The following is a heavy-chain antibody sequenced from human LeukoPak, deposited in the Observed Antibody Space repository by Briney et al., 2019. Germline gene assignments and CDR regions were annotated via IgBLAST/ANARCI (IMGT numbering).Heavy chain of an antibody. CDR1: GFTFSDYN. V-gene: IGHV3-30*04. D-gene: IGHD5-12*01. Sequence: PGGSLRLSCAASGFTFSDYNMHWVRQAPGKGLEWVAIISYDGSYKSYADSVKGRFTISRDYSYNTLYLQMKSLRTDDTAVYYCARDPLRWLRLGGNWFDPWGQGTLVTVSS. J-gene: IGHJ5*02. CDR2: ISYDGSYK. CDR3: ARDPLRWLRLGGNWFDP.